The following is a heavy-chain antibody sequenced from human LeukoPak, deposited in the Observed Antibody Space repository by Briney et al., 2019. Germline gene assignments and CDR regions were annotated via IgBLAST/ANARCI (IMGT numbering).Heavy chain of an antibody. D-gene: IGHD5-18*01. Sequence: PGGSLRLSCAASGFAFSSFAMSWVRQAPGKGLEWVSAIRGPATSTYYADSVKGRFTISRDNSKNTLYLEMNSLRAEDTAIYYCARHFRAFSYGLDVWGQGTTVTVSS. CDR3: ARHFRAFSYGLDV. CDR1: GFAFSSFA. J-gene: IGHJ6*02. V-gene: IGHV3-23*01. CDR2: IRGPATST.